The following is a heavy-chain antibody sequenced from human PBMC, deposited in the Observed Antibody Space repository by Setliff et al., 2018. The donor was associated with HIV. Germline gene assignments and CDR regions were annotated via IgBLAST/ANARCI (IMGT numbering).Heavy chain of an antibody. CDR2: IYYSGST. D-gene: IGHD3-10*01. J-gene: IGHJ4*02. CDR1: GGSIWNYY. CDR3: ARGGSGNSYNGAFDY. Sequence: SETLSLTCTVSGGSIWNYYWGWIRQPPGKGLEWIGSIYYSGSTYYNPSLKSRVTISVDTSKNQFSLKLSSVTAADTAVYYCARGGSGNSYNGAFDYWGQGTLVTVSS. V-gene: IGHV4-39*01.